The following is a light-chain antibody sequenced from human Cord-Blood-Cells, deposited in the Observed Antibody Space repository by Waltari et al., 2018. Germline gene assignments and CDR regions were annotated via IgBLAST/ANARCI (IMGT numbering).Light chain of an antibody. CDR2: DVS. Sequence: QSALTQPASVSGSPGQSITISCTGTSSDVGGYNYVSWYQQHPGKAPKLMIYDVSKRPSGVSNRFSGSKSRSTASLTISGLQAEDEADYYCSSYTSSSTWVFGGGTKLTVL. J-gene: IGLJ3*02. CDR3: SSYTSSSTWV. V-gene: IGLV2-14*01. CDR1: SSDVGGYNY.